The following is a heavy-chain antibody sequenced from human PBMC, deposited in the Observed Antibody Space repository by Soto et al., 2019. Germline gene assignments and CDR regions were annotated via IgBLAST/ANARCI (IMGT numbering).Heavy chain of an antibody. J-gene: IGHJ1*01. D-gene: IGHD6-13*01. V-gene: IGHV3-9*01. CDR3: VKDESINWYSGHFRH. CDR1: GFTFDDYA. CDR2: INWNSGSI. Sequence: EVQLVESGGGLVQPGRSLRLSCAASGFTFDDYAMHWVRQVPGKGLEWVSGINWNSGSIGYGDSVKGRFAISRDNSKNSVHLQMNSLSAEDTDFYYCVKDESINWYSGHFRHWGQGTLVTVSS.